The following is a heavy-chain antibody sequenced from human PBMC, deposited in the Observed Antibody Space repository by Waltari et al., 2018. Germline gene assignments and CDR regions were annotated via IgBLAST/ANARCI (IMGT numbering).Heavy chain of an antibody. CDR2: IKQDGSEK. Sequence: EVQLVESGVGLVKPGGSLRLSCAASGFTFSSHWMSWVRQAPGKGLDCVANIKQDGSEKYYVDSVKGRFTISRDNAKNSLYLQMNSLRAEDTAVYYCARVRFGYSSSWYTSDLYYFDYWGQGTLVTVSS. D-gene: IGHD6-13*01. V-gene: IGHV3-7*01. CDR1: GFTFSSHW. CDR3: ARVRFGYSSSWYTSDLYYFDY. J-gene: IGHJ4*02.